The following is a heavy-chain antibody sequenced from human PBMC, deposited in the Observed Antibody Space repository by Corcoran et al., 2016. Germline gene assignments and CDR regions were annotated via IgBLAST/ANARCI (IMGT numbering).Heavy chain of an antibody. CDR1: GHSISSGHY. J-gene: IGHJ4*02. V-gene: IGHV4-38-2*02. Sequence: QVQLRESGPGLVKPSETLSLTCTVSGHSISSGHYWGWIRQPPGKGLEWIGNIYHSGGTYYNPSLERRVTISVDTSKNQISLKLSSVTAADTAGYYCARASDALDFFDYWGQGTLVTFSS. D-gene: IGHD3-3*01. CDR3: ARASDALDFFDY. CDR2: IYHSGGT.